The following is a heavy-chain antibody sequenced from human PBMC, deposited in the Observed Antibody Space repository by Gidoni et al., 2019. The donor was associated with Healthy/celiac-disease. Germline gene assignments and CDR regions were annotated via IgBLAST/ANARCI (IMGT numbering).Heavy chain of an antibody. Sequence: EVQLLESGGGLVQPGGSLRLSCAASGFPFSSYAMSWVRQAPGKGLEWVSAISGSGGSTYYADSVKGRFTISRDNSKNTLYLQMNSLRAEDTAVYYCAKGGYSYGNAFDIWGQGTMVTVSS. CDR3: AKGGYSYGNAFDI. J-gene: IGHJ3*02. V-gene: IGHV3-23*01. CDR1: GFPFSSYA. D-gene: IGHD5-18*01. CDR2: ISGSGGST.